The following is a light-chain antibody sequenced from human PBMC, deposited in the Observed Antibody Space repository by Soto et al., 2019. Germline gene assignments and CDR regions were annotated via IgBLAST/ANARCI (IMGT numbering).Light chain of an antibody. J-gene: IGLJ2*01. V-gene: IGLV1-40*01. CDR1: SSNIGAGYD. CDR3: QSYDSSLSAVV. CDR2: GNS. Sequence: QSVLTQPHSVSGAPGQRVTISCTGSSSNIGAGYDVHWYQQLPGTAPKLLIYGNSNPPSGVPDRFSGSKSGTSASLAISGLQAEDEADYYCQSYDSSLSAVVFGGGTKRTVL.